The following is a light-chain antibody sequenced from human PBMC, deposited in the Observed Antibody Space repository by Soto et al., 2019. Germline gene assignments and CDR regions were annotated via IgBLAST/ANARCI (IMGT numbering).Light chain of an antibody. CDR3: QQHNSYPWT. V-gene: IGKV1-5*01. CDR1: QSINAR. J-gene: IGKJ1*01. CDR2: DAS. Sequence: DIQMTQSPFTLSASVGDRVTITCRASQSINARLAWHQQKPGKAPKVLIYDASNLESGVPSRFSGSGSGRELTLTISSLQPDDFATYYCQQHNSYPWTFGQGTKVDIK.